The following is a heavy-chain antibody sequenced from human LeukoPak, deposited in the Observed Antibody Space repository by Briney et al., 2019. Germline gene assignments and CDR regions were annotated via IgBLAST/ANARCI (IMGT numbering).Heavy chain of an antibody. V-gene: IGHV6-1*01. CDR2: TYYRSTWYN. J-gene: IGHJ5*02. D-gene: IGHD3-22*01. CDR1: GDSVSSNSVT. CDR3: ARMSSVNWFDP. Sequence: SQTLSLTCAISGDSVSSNSVTWNWIRQSPSRGLEWLGRTYYRSTWYNDYAVSVRGRITINPDTSKNQFSLQLNSVTPEDTAVYYCARMSSVNWFDPWGQGTLVTVSS.